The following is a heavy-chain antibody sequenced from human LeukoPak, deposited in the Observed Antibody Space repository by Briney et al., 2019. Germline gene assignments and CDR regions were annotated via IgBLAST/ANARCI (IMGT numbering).Heavy chain of an antibody. Sequence: GGSLRLSCAASGFTFSIYGMHWVRQAPGKGLEWVAVIWYDGSNKYYADSVKGRFTISRDNSKNTLYLQMNSLRAEDTAVYYCARDPYYDFWSGYYYYYYGMDVWGQGTTVTVSS. D-gene: IGHD3-3*01. CDR3: ARDPYYDFWSGYYYYYYGMDV. V-gene: IGHV3-33*01. CDR1: GFTFSIYG. CDR2: IWYDGSNK. J-gene: IGHJ6*02.